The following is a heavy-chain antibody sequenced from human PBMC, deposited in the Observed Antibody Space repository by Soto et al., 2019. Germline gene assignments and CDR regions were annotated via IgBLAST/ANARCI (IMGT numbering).Heavy chain of an antibody. CDR2: XVVSRXNT. CDR1: GFTFTRSA. CDR3: AGGSVVSNFDS. Sequence: SVKVSCKASGFTFTRSAVQWVRQARGQRLAGIGRXVVSRXNTNSQQKFKXXLTITWNXXKSTHYIELSSLRPEVTSVDDGAGGSVVSNFDSWGQGALVTVSS. V-gene: IGHV1-58*01. D-gene: IGHD3-10*01. J-gene: IGHJ4*02.